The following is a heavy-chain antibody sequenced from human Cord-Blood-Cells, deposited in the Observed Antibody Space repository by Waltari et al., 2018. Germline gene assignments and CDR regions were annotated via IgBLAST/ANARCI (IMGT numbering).Heavy chain of an antibody. Sequence: GESGGGLVQPGGSLKLSCAASGFTFSGSAMHWVRQASGKGLEWVGRIRSKANSYATAYAASVKGRFTISRDDSKNTAYLQMNSLKTEDTAVYYCTRRTIFGVVDDAFDIWGQGTMVTVSS. V-gene: IGHV3-73*02. CDR3: TRRTIFGVVDDAFDI. D-gene: IGHD3-3*01. J-gene: IGHJ3*02. CDR2: IRSKANSYAT. CDR1: GFTFSGSA.